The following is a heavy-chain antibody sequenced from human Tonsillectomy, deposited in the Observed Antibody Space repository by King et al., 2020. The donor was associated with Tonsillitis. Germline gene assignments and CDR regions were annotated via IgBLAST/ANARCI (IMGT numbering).Heavy chain of an antibody. CDR1: GFTFSSYA. CDR3: APRGSCSGGFPDYFDY. Sequence: VQLVESGGGLVQPGGSLRLSCAASGFTFSSYAMSWVRQAPGKGLEWVSAISGSGGSTYYADSVKGRFTISRDNSKNTLYLQMNSLRAEDTAVYYCAPRGSCSGGFPDYFDYWGQGTLAPVSS. J-gene: IGHJ4*02. CDR2: ISGSGGST. D-gene: IGHD1-26*01. V-gene: IGHV3-23*04.